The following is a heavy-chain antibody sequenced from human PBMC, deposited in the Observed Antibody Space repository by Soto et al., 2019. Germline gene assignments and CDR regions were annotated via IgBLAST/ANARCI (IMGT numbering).Heavy chain of an antibody. J-gene: IGHJ4*02. CDR3: SRVPPNNRGAPLDY. Sequence: GGSLRLSCRASGFTFGDYAMIWFRQAPGKGLEWVGFITSKAYGGTTEYAATVKGRFTISRDDSKSIAYLQMNSLKTDDTAVYYCSRVPPNNRGAPLDYWGQGTLVTSPQ. CDR1: GFTFGDYA. D-gene: IGHD3-10*01. V-gene: IGHV3-49*03. CDR2: ITSKAYGGTT.